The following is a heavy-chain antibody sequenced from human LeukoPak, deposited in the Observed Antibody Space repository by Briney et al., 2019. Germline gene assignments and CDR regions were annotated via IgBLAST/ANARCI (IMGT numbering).Heavy chain of an antibody. CDR2: IYYSGST. CDR1: GGSISSYY. D-gene: IGHD6-19*01. V-gene: IGHV4-59*01. Sequence: SETLSLTCTVSGGSISSYYWSWLRQPPGKGLEWVGYIYYSGSTNYNPSLKSRVTISVDTSKNQFSLKLSSVTAADTAVYYCARGPSGPTRVDAFDIWGQGTMVTVSS. CDR3: ARGPSGPTRVDAFDI. J-gene: IGHJ3*02.